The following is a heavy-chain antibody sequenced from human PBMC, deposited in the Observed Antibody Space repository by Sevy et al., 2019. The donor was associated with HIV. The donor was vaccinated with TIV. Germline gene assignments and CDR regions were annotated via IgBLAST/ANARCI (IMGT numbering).Heavy chain of an antibody. V-gene: IGHV3-64D*06. J-gene: IGHJ6*02. CDR1: GFSFSNSA. D-gene: IGHD3-3*01. CDR3: VKDPDYNFWRGDYGMDV. CDR2: ISSDGVST. Sequence: GGSLRLSCSGSGFSFSNSAMNWVRHTPGKGLKYVSAISSDGVSTYYTDSVRGGFTISRDNSKNTLYLQMSSLRVEDTAVYYCVKDPDYNFWRGDYGMDVWGQGTTVTVSS.